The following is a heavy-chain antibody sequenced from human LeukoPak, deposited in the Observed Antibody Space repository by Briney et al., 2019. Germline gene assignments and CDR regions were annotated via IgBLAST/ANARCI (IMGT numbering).Heavy chain of an antibody. Sequence: HGGSLRLSCAASGFTFSTYAMSWVRQAPGKGLEWVSAISVTGGSTYSADSVKGRFTISRDNSKNTLYLQMNSLRAEDTAVYYCAKDDFDWLSDYYYYMDVWGKGTTVTISS. J-gene: IGHJ6*03. V-gene: IGHV3-23*01. CDR2: ISVTGGST. CDR1: GFTFSTYA. CDR3: AKDDFDWLSDYYYYMDV. D-gene: IGHD3-9*01.